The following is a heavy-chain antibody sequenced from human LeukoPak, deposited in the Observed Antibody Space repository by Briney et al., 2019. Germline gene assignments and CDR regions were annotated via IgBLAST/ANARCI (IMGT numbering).Heavy chain of an antibody. D-gene: IGHD3-22*01. CDR1: GFTFSSYS. CDR2: ISSSSSYI. V-gene: IGHV3-21*04. Sequence: GGSLRLSCAASGFTFSSYSMNWVRQAPGKGLEWVSSISSSSSYIYYADSVKGRFTISRDNAKNTLYLQMNSLRAEDTAIYYCARAMMVVANLWGVLDYWGQGALVTVSS. J-gene: IGHJ4*02. CDR3: ARAMMVVANLWGVLDY.